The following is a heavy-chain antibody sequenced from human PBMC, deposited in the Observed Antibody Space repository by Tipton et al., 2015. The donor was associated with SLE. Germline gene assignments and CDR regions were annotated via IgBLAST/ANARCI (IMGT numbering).Heavy chain of an antibody. D-gene: IGHD3-22*01. CDR2: IYYSGST. CDR3: AREADSHSSGYNWFDP. J-gene: IGHJ5*02. V-gene: IGHV4-30-4*01. CDR1: GGSFSGYY. Sequence: TLSLTCAVYGGSFSGYYWSWIRQPPGKGLEWIGYIYYSGSTYYNPSLKSRVTISVDTSKNQFSLKLSSVTAADTAVYYCAREADSHSSGYNWFDPWGQGTLVTVSS.